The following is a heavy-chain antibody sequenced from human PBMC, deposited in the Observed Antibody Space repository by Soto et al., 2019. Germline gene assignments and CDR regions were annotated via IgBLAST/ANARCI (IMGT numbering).Heavy chain of an antibody. CDR3: ARQSVVVPAATYYYYYGMDV. Sequence: GESLKISCKGSGYSLTSYRIGWVRQMPGKGLEWMGIIYPGDSDTRYSPSFQGQATISADKSISTAYLQWSSLKASDTAMYYCARQSVVVPAATYYYYYGMDVWGQGTTVTVSS. CDR1: GYSLTSYR. D-gene: IGHD2-2*01. V-gene: IGHV5-51*01. J-gene: IGHJ6*02. CDR2: IYPGDSDT.